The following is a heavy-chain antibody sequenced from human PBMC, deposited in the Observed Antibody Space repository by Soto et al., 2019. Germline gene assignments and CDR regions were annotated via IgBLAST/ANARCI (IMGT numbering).Heavy chain of an antibody. J-gene: IGHJ4*02. Sequence: EVQLLESGGGLVQPGGSLRLSCAASGFTFSSYAMSWVRQAPGKGLEWVSAISGSGGSTYYADSVKGRFTISRDNSKNTLYLQMNSLRAEDTAVYYCAKEARIKGGKPPKAVAGFDYWGQGTLVSVSS. V-gene: IGHV3-23*01. CDR2: ISGSGGST. D-gene: IGHD6-19*01. CDR1: GFTFSSYA. CDR3: AKEARIKGGKPPKAVAGFDY.